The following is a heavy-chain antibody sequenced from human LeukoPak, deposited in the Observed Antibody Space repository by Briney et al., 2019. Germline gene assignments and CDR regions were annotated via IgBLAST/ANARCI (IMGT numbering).Heavy chain of an antibody. V-gene: IGHV3-48*01. D-gene: IGHD1-26*01. CDR3: AKIAETSGIYGQGYDY. Sequence: GGSLRLSCAASGFTFSTYSMNWVRQAPGKGLEWVSYISSSTTNIYYADFVKGRFTISRDNSKNTLYLQMNSLRAEDTAVYYCAKIAETSGIYGQGYDYWGQGTLVTVSS. J-gene: IGHJ4*02. CDR2: ISSSTTNI. CDR1: GFTFSTYS.